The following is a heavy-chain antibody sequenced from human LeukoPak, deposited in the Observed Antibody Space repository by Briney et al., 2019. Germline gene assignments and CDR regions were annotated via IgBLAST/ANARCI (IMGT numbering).Heavy chain of an antibody. D-gene: IGHD2-2*01. CDR1: GGSISSYY. Sequence: SETLSLTCTVSGGSISSYYWSWIRQPPGKGLEWIGYIYYSGSTNYNPSLKSRVTISVDTSKNQFSLKLSSVTAADTAVYYCASVQGDCSSTSCYLAYWGQGTLVTVSS. CDR3: ASVQGDCSSTSCYLAY. V-gene: IGHV4-59*01. CDR2: IYYSGST. J-gene: IGHJ4*02.